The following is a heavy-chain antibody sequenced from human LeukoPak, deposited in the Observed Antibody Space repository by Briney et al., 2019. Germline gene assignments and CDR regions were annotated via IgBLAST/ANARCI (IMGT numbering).Heavy chain of an antibody. CDR1: GFTFSSYT. V-gene: IGHV3-64*01. J-gene: IGHJ6*03. CDR2: ITSNGGST. Sequence: GGSLRLSCAASGFTFSSYTMHWVRQAPGKGLEYVSAITSNGGSTYRANSVKGRFTISRDNSKNTLYLQMGGLRAEDMGVYYCARGPANYFYMDVWGRGTTVTISS. CDR3: ARGPANYFYMDV.